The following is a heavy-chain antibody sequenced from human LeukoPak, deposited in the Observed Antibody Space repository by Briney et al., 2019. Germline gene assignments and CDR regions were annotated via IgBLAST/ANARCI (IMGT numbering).Heavy chain of an antibody. CDR3: ARASKASRPASGMDV. J-gene: IGHJ6*02. CDR1: GGSISSYY. V-gene: IGHV4-59*12. CDR2: IYYSGST. Sequence: PSETLSLTCTVSGGSISSYYWSWIRQPPGKGLEWIGYIYYSGSTNYNPSLKSRVTISVDTSKNQFSLKLSSVTAADTAVYYCARASKASRPASGMDVWGQGTTVTVSS. D-gene: IGHD2-2*01.